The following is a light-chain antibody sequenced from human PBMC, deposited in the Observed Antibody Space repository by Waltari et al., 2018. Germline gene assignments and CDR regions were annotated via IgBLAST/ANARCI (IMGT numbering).Light chain of an antibody. Sequence: QTVVTQEPSLSVAAVWTVTPTSGLRPGSVHSTYHPTWYHQTSGPAPRTLIYSTNIRSSGVPDRFSGSILGNKAALTITGAQTDDESDYICALHMGSGIWVFGAGTKVTVL. CDR3: ALHMGSGIWV. CDR1: PGSVHSTYH. J-gene: IGLJ3*02. CDR2: STN. V-gene: IGLV8-61*01.